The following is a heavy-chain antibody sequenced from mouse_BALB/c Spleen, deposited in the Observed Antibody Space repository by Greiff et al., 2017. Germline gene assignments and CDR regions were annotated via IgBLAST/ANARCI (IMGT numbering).Heavy chain of an antibody. CDR1: GFSLTGYG. CDR3: ARDQGGRGWYFEV. V-gene: IGHV2-6-7*01. CDR2: IWGDGST. Sequence: QVQLKESGPGLVAPSQSLSITCTVSGFSLTGYGVNWVRQPPGKGLEWLGMIWGDGSTDYNSALKSRLSISKDNSKSQVFLKMNSLQTDDTARYYCARDQGGRGWYFEVWGAGTTVTVSS. J-gene: IGHJ1*01.